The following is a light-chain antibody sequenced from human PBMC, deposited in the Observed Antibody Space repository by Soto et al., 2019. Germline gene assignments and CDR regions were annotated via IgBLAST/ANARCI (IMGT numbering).Light chain of an antibody. CDR2: GAS. J-gene: IGKJ1*01. CDR3: QHFVNSLTWT. CDR1: QSVSSSY. Sequence: IVVAQSSRTLSLSIGERATLSCKDSQSVSSSYLAWYQQKPGQAPRLLIYGASSRATGVPDRFSGGGSGTDFTLTISRLEPEDFAVYYCQHFVNSLTWTFGQGTKVDIK. V-gene: IGKV3-20*01.